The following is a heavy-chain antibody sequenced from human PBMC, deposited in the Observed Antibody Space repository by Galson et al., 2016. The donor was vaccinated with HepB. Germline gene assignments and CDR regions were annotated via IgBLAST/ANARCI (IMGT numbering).Heavy chain of an antibody. D-gene: IGHD6-13*01. CDR3: ARGYGSRKKDGIDV. CDR2: IGSAGDT. J-gene: IGHJ6*02. Sequence: SLRLSCAASGFTFSNYDMHWVRQATGKGLEWVSAIGSAGDTYYPGSVKGRFTISRENAKNSLYLEMNSLRAGDTAVYYCARGYGSRKKDGIDVWGQGTTVTVSS. V-gene: IGHV3-13*04. CDR1: GFTFSNYD.